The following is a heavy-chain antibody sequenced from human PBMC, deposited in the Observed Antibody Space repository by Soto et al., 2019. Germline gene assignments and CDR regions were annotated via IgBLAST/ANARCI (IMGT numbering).Heavy chain of an antibody. Sequence: SETLSLTCAVYGGSFSGYYWSWIRQPPGKGLEWIGEINHSGSTNYNPSLKSRVTISVDTSKNQFSPKLSSVTAADTAVYYCATTTGCSSSWYWFDPWGQGTLVTVSS. D-gene: IGHD6-13*01. V-gene: IGHV4-34*01. CDR3: ATTTGCSSSWYWFDP. CDR2: INHSGST. J-gene: IGHJ5*02. CDR1: GGSFSGYY.